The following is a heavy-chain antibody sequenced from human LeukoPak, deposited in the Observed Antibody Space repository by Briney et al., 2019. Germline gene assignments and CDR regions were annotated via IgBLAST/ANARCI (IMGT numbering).Heavy chain of an antibody. D-gene: IGHD3-3*01. CDR3: ATELRSLWSDGYYMDV. CDR1: GDSVSSNDAA. J-gene: IGHJ6*03. V-gene: IGHV6-1*01. CDR2: TLYRSKWSY. Sequence: SQTLSLTCAISGDSVSSNDAAWNWIRQSPSRGLEWLGRTLYRSKWSYDYAVSVRGRITINPDTSKNQFSLQLSSVTPEDTAVYYCATELRSLWSDGYYMDVWGKGTTVTVSS.